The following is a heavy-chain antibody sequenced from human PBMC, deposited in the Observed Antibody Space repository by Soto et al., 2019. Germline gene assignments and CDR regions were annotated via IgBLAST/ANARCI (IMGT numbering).Heavy chain of an antibody. CDR1: GFSLSTTGMC. CDR3: SRVVRGFTYGYPDY. V-gene: IGHV2-70*01. D-gene: IGHD5-18*01. Sequence: SGPTLVNPTQTLTLACTFSGFSLSTTGMCVSWNRQPPGKALEWLALIDWADDKYYSTSLKTRLTISKDTSKNQVVLTMTNVEPVETAPYFCSRVVRGFTYGYPDYWRQRTLVTVS. CDR2: IDWADDK. J-gene: IGHJ4*02.